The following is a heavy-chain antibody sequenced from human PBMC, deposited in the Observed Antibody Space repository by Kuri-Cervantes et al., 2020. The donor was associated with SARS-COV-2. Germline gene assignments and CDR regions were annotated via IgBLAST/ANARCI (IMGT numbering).Heavy chain of an antibody. CDR1: GGSISSGSHY. J-gene: IGHJ6*02. CDR3: ARGLRTAGYFYYYGMDV. V-gene: IGHV4-61*02. CDR2: IYSSGST. D-gene: IGHD2-15*01. Sequence: SETLSLTCTVSGGSISSGSHYWTWIRQPAGKGLEWIGRIYSSGSTYNPSLKSRVTISVDTSKSQFSLSLSSVTAADTAVYYCARGLRTAGYFYYYGMDVWGQGTTVTVSS.